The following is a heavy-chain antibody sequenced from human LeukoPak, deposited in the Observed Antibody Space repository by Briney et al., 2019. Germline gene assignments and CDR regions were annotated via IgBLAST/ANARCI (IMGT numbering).Heavy chain of an antibody. CDR2: ISSSSSTI. V-gene: IGHV3-48*01. CDR3: AAPSGSYSY. J-gene: IGHJ4*02. D-gene: IGHD1-26*01. CDR1: GFTFSSYS. Sequence: GGSLRLSCAASGFTFSSYSMNWVRQAPGKGLEWVSYISSSSSTIYYADSVKGRFTISRDNAKNSLYLQMNSLRAEDTAVYYCAAPSGSYSYWGQGTLVTVSS.